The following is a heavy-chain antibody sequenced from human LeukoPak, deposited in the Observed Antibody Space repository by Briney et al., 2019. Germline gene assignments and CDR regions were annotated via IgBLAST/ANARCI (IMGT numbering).Heavy chain of an antibody. J-gene: IGHJ4*02. D-gene: IGHD3-10*01. V-gene: IGHV4-38-2*02. CDR2: IYHSGST. Sequence: SETLSLTCTVSGYSISSGYYWGWIRQPPGKGLEWIGNIYHSGSTYYNPSLKSRVTISVDTSKNQFSLKLSSVTAADTAVYYCARGMVRGVITPGYWGQGTLVTVSS. CDR3: ARGMVRGVITPGY. CDR1: GYSISSGYY.